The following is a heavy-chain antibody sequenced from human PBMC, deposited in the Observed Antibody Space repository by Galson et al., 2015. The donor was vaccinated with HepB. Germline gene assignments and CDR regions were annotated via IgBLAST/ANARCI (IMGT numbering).Heavy chain of an antibody. CDR3: ARDRCANGICYTLIDY. J-gene: IGHJ4*02. V-gene: IGHV1-3*01. D-gene: IGHD2-8*01. CDR1: GYTLTSFA. CDR2: INAGTGNR. Sequence: SVKVSCKASGYTLTSFAMHWVRQAPGQRLEWMGWINAGTGNRKYSARFQGRVTITRDTSASTTYMELSSLRSEDTAVYYCARDRCANGICYTLIDYWGQGTLVTVSS.